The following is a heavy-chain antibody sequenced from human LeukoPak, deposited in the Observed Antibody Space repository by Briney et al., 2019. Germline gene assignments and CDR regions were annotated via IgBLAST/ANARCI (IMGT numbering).Heavy chain of an antibody. CDR2: IYPGDSDI. CDR1: GYSFTTYW. CDR3: ARQTAMGRSGDY. V-gene: IGHV5-51*01. Sequence: GESLKISCRGSGYSFTTYWIGWVRLMPGKGLEWMGVIYPGDSDIRYSPSFLGQVTFSVDKSITTAYMQWSSLKASDTAMYYCARQTAMGRSGDYWGQGTLVTVSS. D-gene: IGHD5-18*01. J-gene: IGHJ4*02.